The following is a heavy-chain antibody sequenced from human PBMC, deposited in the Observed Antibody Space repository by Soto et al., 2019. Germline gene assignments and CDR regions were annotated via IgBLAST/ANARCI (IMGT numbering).Heavy chain of an antibody. D-gene: IGHD3-10*01. CDR2: INHSGST. CDR1: GGSFSGYY. J-gene: IGHJ4*02. Sequence: SETLSLTCAVYGGSFSGYYWSWIRQPPGKGLEWIGEINHSGSTNYNPSLKSRVTISVDTSKNQFSLKLSPVTAADTAVYYCARSARTYDDGSGNYRFDYWGQGTLVTVSS. V-gene: IGHV4-34*01. CDR3: ARSARTYDDGSGNYRFDY.